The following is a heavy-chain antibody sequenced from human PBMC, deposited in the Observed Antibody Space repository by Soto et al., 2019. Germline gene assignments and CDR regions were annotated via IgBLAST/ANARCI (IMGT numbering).Heavy chain of an antibody. CDR2: IYYTGST. D-gene: IGHD5-18*01. J-gene: IGHJ4*02. CDR3: ARDNGYSYGYTLDH. V-gene: IGHV4-61*08. Sequence: SETLSLTCAVSGGSISSGDYSWSWIRQPPGKGLEWIGYIYYTGSTNYNPSLKSRVPISVDTSKNQFSLKLSSVTAADTAVYYCARDNGYSYGYTLDHWGQGTLVTVSS. CDR1: GGSISSGDYS.